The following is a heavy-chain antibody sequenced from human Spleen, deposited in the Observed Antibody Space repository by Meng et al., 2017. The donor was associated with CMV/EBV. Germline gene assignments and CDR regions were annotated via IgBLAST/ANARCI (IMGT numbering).Heavy chain of an antibody. CDR2: IYWDDDK. Sequence: QITLKESGTTLVKPTQTLTLTGTFSGFSLSTSGVGVGWIRQPPGKALEWLALIYWDDDKRYSPSLKSRLTITKDTSKNQVVLTMTNMDPVDTATYYCAQKRDAYNRWGQGTLVTVSS. V-gene: IGHV2-5*02. CDR1: GFSLSTSGVG. J-gene: IGHJ4*02. D-gene: IGHD5-24*01. CDR3: AQKRDAYNR.